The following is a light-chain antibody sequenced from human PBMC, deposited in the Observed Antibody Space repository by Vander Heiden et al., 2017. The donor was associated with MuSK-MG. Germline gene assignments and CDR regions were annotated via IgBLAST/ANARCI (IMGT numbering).Light chain of an antibody. CDR2: FVSDSDN. CDR1: SGINVGSYT. Sequence: QAVLTQPASLSASPGASASLTCTLRSGINVGSYTMYWYQVKPGSPPQYLLKFVSDSDNQRGSGVPSRFSGSTDISANAGILLISGLQSEDDSYDYCKIWNRGASLFGGGTKMTVL. V-gene: IGLV5-45*01. J-gene: IGLJ2*01. CDR3: KIWNRGASL.